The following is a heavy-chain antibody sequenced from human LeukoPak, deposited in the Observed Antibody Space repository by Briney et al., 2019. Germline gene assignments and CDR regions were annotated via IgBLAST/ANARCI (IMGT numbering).Heavy chain of an antibody. CDR1: GFTFSSYG. Sequence: GRSLRLSCAASGFTFSSYGMHWVRQAPGKGLEWVAVISYDGSNKYYADSVKGRFTISRDNSKNTLYLQMNSLRAEDTAVYYCAKDHQYYDFWSGYYFSYYFDYWGQGTLVTVSS. CDR3: AKDHQYYDFWSGYYFSYYFDY. V-gene: IGHV3-30*18. D-gene: IGHD3-3*01. CDR2: ISYDGSNK. J-gene: IGHJ4*02.